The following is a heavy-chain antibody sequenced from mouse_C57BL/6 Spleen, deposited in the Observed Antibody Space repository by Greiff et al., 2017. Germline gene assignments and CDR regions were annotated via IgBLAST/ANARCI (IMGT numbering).Heavy chain of an antibody. CDR2: ISYDGSN. D-gene: IGHD2-14*01. V-gene: IGHV3-6*01. Sequence: ESGPGLVKPSQSLSLTCSVTGYSITSGYYWNWIRQFPGNKLEWMGYISYDGSNNYNPSLKNRISLTRDTSKNQFFLKLNSVTTEETATYYCAREGYPAWFAYWGDGTLVTVSA. CDR3: AREGYPAWFAY. CDR1: GYSITSGYY. J-gene: IGHJ3*01.